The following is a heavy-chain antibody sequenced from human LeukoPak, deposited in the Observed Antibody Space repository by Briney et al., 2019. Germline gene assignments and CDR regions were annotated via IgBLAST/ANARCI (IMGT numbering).Heavy chain of an antibody. CDR3: ARERVYSKVTYGMDV. D-gene: IGHD4-11*01. CDR2: IYSGGST. V-gene: IGHV3-53*01. J-gene: IGHJ6*02. Sequence: GGSLRLSCAASGFTVSSNYMSWVRQAPGKGLEWVSVIYSGGSTYYADSVKGRFTISRDNPKNTLYLQMNSLRAEDTAVYYCARERVYSKVTYGMDVWGQGTTVTVSS. CDR1: GFTVSSNY.